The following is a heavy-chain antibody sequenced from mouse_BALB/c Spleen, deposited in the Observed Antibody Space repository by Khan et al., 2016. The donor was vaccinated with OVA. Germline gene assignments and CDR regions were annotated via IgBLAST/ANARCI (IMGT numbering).Heavy chain of an antibody. D-gene: IGHD1-1*01. J-gene: IGHJ2*01. CDR1: GYSITSGYA. CDR3: ARGNYYGYYCDY. CDR2: ISYSGVT. Sequence: EVKLLESGPGLVKPSQSLSLTCTVTGYSITSGYAWNWIRQFPGNKLEWMGYISYSGVTSYTPSLKSRISITRDTSKNQFFLQLHSVTTEDTATYYCARGNYYGYYCDYWGQGTTLTVSS. V-gene: IGHV3-2*02.